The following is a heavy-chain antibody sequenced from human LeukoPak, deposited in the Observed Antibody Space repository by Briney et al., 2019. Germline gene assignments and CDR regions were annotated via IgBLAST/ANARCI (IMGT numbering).Heavy chain of an antibody. D-gene: IGHD3-9*01. CDR2: INHSGRT. CDR3: ARADFDTLSGWFDP. V-gene: IGHV4-34*01. J-gene: IGHJ5*02. CDR1: GGSFSGYY. Sequence: SETLSLTCAVYGGSFSGYYWNWIRQPPGRGLEWIGEINHSGRTNYNPSLKSRVTISVDTSKNQLSLSLSSVTAADTAMYYCARADFDTLSGWFDPWGQGTLVTVSS.